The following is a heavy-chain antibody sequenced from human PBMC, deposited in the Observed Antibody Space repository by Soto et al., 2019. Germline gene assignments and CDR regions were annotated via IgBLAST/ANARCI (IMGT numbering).Heavy chain of an antibody. CDR3: AGDYSYYDVWSGYSRDNWFGP. CDR1: GYTFTSYD. CDR2: MNPNSGNT. V-gene: IGHV1-8*01. D-gene: IGHD3-3*01. Sequence: QVQLVQSGAEVKKPGASVKVSCKASGYTFTSYDINWVRQATGQGLEWMGWMNPNSGNTGYAQKFQGRVTRTRNTSRSTAYMALSSLRSEDTAVYYCAGDYSYYDVWSGYSRDNWFGPWGQGTLVTVSS. J-gene: IGHJ5*02.